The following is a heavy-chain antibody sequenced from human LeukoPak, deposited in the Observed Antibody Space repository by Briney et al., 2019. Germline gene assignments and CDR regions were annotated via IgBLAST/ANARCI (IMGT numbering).Heavy chain of an antibody. D-gene: IGHD3-9*01. J-gene: IGHJ4*02. CDR2: INHSGST. CDR3: ARGRPNYDILTGYYIWYFDY. V-gene: IGHV4-34*01. Sequence: SETLSLTCAVYGGSFSGYYWSWIRQPPGKGLEWIGEINHSGSTNYNPSLKSRVTISVDTSKNQFSLKLSSVTAADTAVYYCARGRPNYDILTGYYIWYFDYWGQGTLVTASS. CDR1: GGSFSGYY.